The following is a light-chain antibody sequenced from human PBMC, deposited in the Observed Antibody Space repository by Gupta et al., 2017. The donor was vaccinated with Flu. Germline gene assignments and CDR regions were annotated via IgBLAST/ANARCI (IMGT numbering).Light chain of an antibody. V-gene: IGLV4-69*01. CDR3: QTWGSGIVI. CDR2: LNSDGSH. J-gene: IGLJ2*01. CDR1: GGHSSNA. Sequence: QLALTQSPSASASLGASVKLTCTLSGGHSSNAIAWHQQHPQKGPRYLMKLNSDGSHNKGDGIPDRFSGSSSGAERYLTISRLQSEDEADYYCQTWGSGIVIFGGGTKLTVL.